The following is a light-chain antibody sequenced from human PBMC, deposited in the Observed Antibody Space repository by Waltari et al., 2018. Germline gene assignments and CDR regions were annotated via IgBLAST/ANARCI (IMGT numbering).Light chain of an antibody. J-gene: IGKJ2*01. CDR2: AAS. CDR1: QSIGRY. Sequence: DIQMTQSPSSLSASVGDRVTITCRASQSIGRYLNWYQQKPGKAPKLLIFAASSLQSGAPSRFSGSGSGTDFTVTISSLQPEDFATYSCQQSYSSPYTFGQGTNLEIK. CDR3: QQSYSSPYT. V-gene: IGKV1-39*01.